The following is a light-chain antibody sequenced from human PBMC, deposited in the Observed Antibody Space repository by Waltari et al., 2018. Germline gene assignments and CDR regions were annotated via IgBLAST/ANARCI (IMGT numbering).Light chain of an antibody. CDR2: GAS. CDR3: QQGYTAPLT. J-gene: IGKJ4*01. CDR1: QNIRSY. Sequence: DIQLTQSPSSLSASEGDRVTITCRASQNIRSYLNWYQQSPGKAPNLLIYGASSLQSGIPSRFSGSGYGTDFTLTISSLQPEDFTTSYCQQGYTAPLTFGGGTKLEIK. V-gene: IGKV1-39*01.